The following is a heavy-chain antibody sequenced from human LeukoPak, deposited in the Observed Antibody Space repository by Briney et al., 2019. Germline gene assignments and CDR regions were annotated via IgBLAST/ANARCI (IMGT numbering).Heavy chain of an antibody. CDR1: GFTFSSYH. Sequence: KTGGSLRLSCAASGFTFSSYHINWVRQAPGKGLEWVSSISSNSDYIYYADSVKGRFTISRDNSKNTVYLQMNSLRADDTAVYYCVKAGPGSGTYYGMDVWGQGTTVTVSS. J-gene: IGHJ6*02. V-gene: IGHV3-21*04. CDR2: ISSNSDYI. CDR3: VKAGPGSGTYYGMDV. D-gene: IGHD3-10*01.